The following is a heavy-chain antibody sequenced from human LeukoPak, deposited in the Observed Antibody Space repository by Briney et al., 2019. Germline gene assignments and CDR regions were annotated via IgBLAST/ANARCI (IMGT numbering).Heavy chain of an antibody. D-gene: IGHD2-15*01. Sequence: ASVKVSCKASGYTFTGYYMHWVRQAPGQGLEWMGRINPNSGGTNYAQKFQGRVTMTRDTSISTAYMGLSRPRSDDTAVYYCARDLPYCSGGSCYSGAFDIWGQGTMVTVSS. CDR1: GYTFTGYY. CDR2: INPNSGGT. J-gene: IGHJ3*02. V-gene: IGHV1-2*06. CDR3: ARDLPYCSGGSCYSGAFDI.